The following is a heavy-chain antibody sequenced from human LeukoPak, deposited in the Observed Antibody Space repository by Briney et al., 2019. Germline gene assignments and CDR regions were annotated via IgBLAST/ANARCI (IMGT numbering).Heavy chain of an antibody. CDR3: AARQRRGYSYGPYYFDY. V-gene: IGHV4-34*01. Sequence: KPSETLSLTCAVYGGSFSGYYWSWIRQPPGKGLEWIGEINHSGSTNYNPSLKSRVTISVDTSKNQFSLKLSSVTAEDTAVYYCAARQRRGYSYGPYYFDYWGQGTLVTVSS. J-gene: IGHJ4*02. D-gene: IGHD5-18*01. CDR2: INHSGST. CDR1: GGSFSGYY.